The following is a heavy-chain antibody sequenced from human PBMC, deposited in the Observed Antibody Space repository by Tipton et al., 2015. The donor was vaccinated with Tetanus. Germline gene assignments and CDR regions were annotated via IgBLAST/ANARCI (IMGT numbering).Heavy chain of an antibody. CDR3: AKDFSDRSNWYMLSLS. CDR2: ISASGSST. J-gene: IGHJ4*02. CDR1: GFTFDDSA. Sequence: AASGFTFDDSAMSWVRQAPGKGLEWVSAISASGSSTYYADSVRGRFTVSRDNFKNTLYLQMNSLRADDTAMYYCAKDFSDRSNWYMLSLSWGQGTLVTVSS. V-gene: IGHV3-23*01. D-gene: IGHD6-13*01.